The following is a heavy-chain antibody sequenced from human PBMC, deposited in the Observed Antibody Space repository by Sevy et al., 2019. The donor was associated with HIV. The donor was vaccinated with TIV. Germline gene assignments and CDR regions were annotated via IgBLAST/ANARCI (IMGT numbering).Heavy chain of an antibody. CDR2: MYYTGIT. D-gene: IGHD3-10*01. J-gene: IGHJ5*02. Sequence: SETLSLTCTVSGGSISSYYWSWIQQPPGKGLEWIGYMYYTGITNYNPSLKSRVTISVDTSKNQVSLKLSSVTAADTAVYYCGRVNYSSAAPGSWFDPWGQGTLVTVSS. CDR1: GGSISSYY. V-gene: IGHV4-59*01. CDR3: GRVNYSSAAPGSWFDP.